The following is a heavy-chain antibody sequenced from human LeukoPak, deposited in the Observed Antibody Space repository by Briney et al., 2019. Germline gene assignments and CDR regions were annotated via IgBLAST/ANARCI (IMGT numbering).Heavy chain of an antibody. J-gene: IGHJ6*03. CDR3: AKDNTGYSYGLPDYYYYMDV. V-gene: IGHV3-23*01. Sequence: GGSLRLSCAASGFTFSSYGMSWVRQAPGKGLEWVAAISGSGGSTYYADSVKGRFTISRDNSKTTLYLQMNSLRAEDTAVYYCAKDNTGYSYGLPDYYYYMDVWGKGTTVTVSS. CDR1: GFTFSSYG. CDR2: ISGSGGST. D-gene: IGHD5-18*01.